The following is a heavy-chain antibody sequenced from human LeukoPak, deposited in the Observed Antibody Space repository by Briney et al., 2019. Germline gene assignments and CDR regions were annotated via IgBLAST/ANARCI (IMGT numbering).Heavy chain of an antibody. CDR1: GGTFSSYA. Sequence: SVKVSCKASGGTFSSYAISWVRQAPGQGLEWMGGIIPIFGTANYAQKFQGRVTITADESTSTAYMELSSLRSEYTAVYYCARDRGSGSSDAFDIWGQGTMVTVSS. CDR2: IIPIFGTA. D-gene: IGHD6-19*01. J-gene: IGHJ3*02. V-gene: IGHV1-69*13. CDR3: ARDRGSGSSDAFDI.